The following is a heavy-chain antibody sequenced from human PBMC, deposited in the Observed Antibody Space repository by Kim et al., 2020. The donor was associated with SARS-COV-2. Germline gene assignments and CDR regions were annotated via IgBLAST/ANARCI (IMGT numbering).Heavy chain of an antibody. CDR1: GFTFDDYA. CDR3: AKDISYGGNSRSGYGMDV. Sequence: GGSLRLSCAASGFTFDDYAMHWVRQAPGKGLEWVSGISWNSGSIGYADSVKGRFTISRDNAKNSLYLQMNSLRAEDTALYYCAKDISYGGNSRSGYGMDVWGQGTTVTVSS. J-gene: IGHJ6*02. V-gene: IGHV3-9*01. CDR2: ISWNSGSI. D-gene: IGHD4-17*01.